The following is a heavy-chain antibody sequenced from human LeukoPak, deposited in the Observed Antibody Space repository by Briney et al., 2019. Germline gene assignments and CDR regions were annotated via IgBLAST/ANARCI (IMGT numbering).Heavy chain of an antibody. Sequence: PGGSLRLSCAASGFTFSSYAMSWVRQTPGKGLEWVSDISGSGGRTYYADSVKGRFTISRDNSKSTLYLQMSSLRAEDTALYYCAKANTCGSGHLDYWGQGTLVTVSS. CDR1: GFTFSSYA. CDR2: ISGSGGRT. D-gene: IGHD3-10*01. J-gene: IGHJ4*02. V-gene: IGHV3-23*01. CDR3: AKANTCGSGHLDY.